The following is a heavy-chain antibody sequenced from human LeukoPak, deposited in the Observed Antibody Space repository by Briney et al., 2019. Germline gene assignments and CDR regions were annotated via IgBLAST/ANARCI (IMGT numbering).Heavy chain of an antibody. D-gene: IGHD6-13*01. CDR3: ARDTKAAAGTLDY. CDR2: IYSGGST. Sequence: PGGSLRLSCAASGFTVSSNYMSWVRQAPGKGLEWVSVIYSGGSTYYADSVRGRFTISRDNSKNTLYLQMNSLRAEDTAVYYCARDTKAAAGTLDYWGQGTLVTVSS. V-gene: IGHV3-53*01. CDR1: GFTVSSNY. J-gene: IGHJ4*02.